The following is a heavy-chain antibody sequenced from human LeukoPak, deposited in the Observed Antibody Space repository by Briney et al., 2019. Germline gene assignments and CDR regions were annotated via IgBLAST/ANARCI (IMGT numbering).Heavy chain of an antibody. J-gene: IGHJ3*02. CDR3: ARETPARDFWSGYPTGHNAFDI. CDR2: ISSLSGTI. CDR1: GFTFSSYS. Sequence: PGGSLRLSCAASGFTFSSYSMNWVRQAPGEGLEWVSYISSLSGTIYYADSVKGRFTISRDNAKNSLYLQMDSLRAEDTAVYYCARETPARDFWSGYPTGHNAFDIWGQGTMVTVSS. V-gene: IGHV3-48*01. D-gene: IGHD3-3*01.